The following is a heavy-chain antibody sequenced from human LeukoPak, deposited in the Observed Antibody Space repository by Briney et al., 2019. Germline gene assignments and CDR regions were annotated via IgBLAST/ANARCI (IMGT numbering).Heavy chain of an antibody. CDR1: GFTFSGFA. CDR2: IRSKANSYAT. Sequence: AGGSLKLPCAASGFTFSGFAMHWVRQASGKGLEWVGGIRSKANSYATAYAASVKGRFTISRDDSKNTAYLQMNSLKTEDTAVYYCTRAGTYYYGMDVWGQGTTVTVSS. J-gene: IGHJ6*02. V-gene: IGHV3-73*01. CDR3: TRAGTYYYGMDV. D-gene: IGHD1-7*01.